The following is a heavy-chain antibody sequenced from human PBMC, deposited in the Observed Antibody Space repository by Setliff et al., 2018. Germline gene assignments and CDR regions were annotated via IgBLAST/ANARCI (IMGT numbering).Heavy chain of an antibody. CDR1: GFTFTSYA. CDR3: AGDPPGPHLVYTY. D-gene: IGHD3-16*01. J-gene: IGHJ4*02. Sequence: HPGGSLRLSCAASGFTFTSYAMNWVRQAPGKGLEWVSAISGSGGSTDYADSVKGRFTISRDNSKNTLYLQMNGLRAEDTAIYYCAGDPPGPHLVYTYWGQGAPVTVSS. V-gene: IGHV3-23*01. CDR2: ISGSGGST.